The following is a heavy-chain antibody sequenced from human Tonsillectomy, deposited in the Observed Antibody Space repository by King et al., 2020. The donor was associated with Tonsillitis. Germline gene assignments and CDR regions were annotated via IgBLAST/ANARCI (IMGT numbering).Heavy chain of an antibody. J-gene: IGHJ4*02. CDR2: IKQDGSEK. D-gene: IGHD1-26*01. V-gene: IGHV3-7*03. Sequence: VQLVESGGGLVQPGGSLRLSCAASGFTFSSYWMTWVRQAPGKGLEWVANIKQDGSEKNYVDSVKGRFTISRDTAKNSVYLQMNSLRAEDTAVYYCAREGEGFFDYWGQGTLVTVSS. CDR1: GFTFSSYW. CDR3: AREGEGFFDY.